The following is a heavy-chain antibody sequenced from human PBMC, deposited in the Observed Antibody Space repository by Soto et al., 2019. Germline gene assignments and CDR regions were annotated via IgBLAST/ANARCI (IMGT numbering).Heavy chain of an antibody. CDR3: ARGRDEYKLGNV. D-gene: IGHD1-1*01. Sequence: PSETMSLTCAVSGGSLSDYYWPWIRQSPGKGLEWIGEIHPSGSTYYSPSLRSRVTISVDTSKNQFSLKLTSLTAAGTAIYYCARGRDEYKLGNVWGHGTTVTVSS. J-gene: IGHJ6*02. CDR1: GGSLSDYY. CDR2: IHPSGST. V-gene: IGHV4-34*01.